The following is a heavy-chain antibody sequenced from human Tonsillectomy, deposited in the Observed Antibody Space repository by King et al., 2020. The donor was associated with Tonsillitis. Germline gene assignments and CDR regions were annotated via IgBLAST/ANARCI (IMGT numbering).Heavy chain of an antibody. CDR3: ARGGGTIFGVIVADSYYYYMDV. V-gene: IGHV4-34*01. CDR1: GVSFSGYY. Sequence: QVKLQQWGARLLKPSETLSLTCAVYGVSFSGYYWTWIRQPPGKGLEWIGEINHSGSTNYNPSLKSRVTISVDTSKNQFSLTLSSVTAADTAVYYCARGGGTIFGVIVADSYYYYMDVWGKGTTVTVSS. CDR2: INHSGST. J-gene: IGHJ6*03. D-gene: IGHD3-3*01.